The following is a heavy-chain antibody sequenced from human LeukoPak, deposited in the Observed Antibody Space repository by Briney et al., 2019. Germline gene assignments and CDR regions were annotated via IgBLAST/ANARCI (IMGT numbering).Heavy chain of an antibody. D-gene: IGHD6-13*01. V-gene: IGHV1-8*01. CDR1: GYTFTSYD. J-gene: IGHJ4*02. CDR3: ARKYSSSWYGAPFDY. Sequence: ASVKVSCKASGYTFTSYDINWVRQATGQGLEWMGWMNPNSGNTGYAQKFQGRVTMTRDTSTSTVYMELSSLRSEDTAVYYCARKYSSSWYGAPFDYWGQGTLVTVSS. CDR2: MNPNSGNT.